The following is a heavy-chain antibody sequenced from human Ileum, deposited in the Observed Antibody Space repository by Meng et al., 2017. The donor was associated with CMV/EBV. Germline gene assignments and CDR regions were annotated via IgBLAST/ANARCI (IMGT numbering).Heavy chain of an antibody. V-gene: IGHV3-48*04. Sequence: GESLKISCAASGFAFSSYSMNWVRQAPGKGLEWVSYISSGDTKSYADSLKGRFTISRDNAKNSLDLQMNSLRAEDTAVYYCARDSYSGSGSYHYYFDYRGQGTLGTVS. CDR2: ISSGDTK. CDR1: GFAFSSYS. J-gene: IGHJ4*02. D-gene: IGHD3-10*01. CDR3: ARDSYSGSGSYHYYFDY.